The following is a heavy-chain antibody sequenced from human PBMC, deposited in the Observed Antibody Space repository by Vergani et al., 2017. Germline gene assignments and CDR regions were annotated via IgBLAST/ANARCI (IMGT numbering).Heavy chain of an antibody. D-gene: IGHD4-17*01. V-gene: IGHV1-2*02. CDR2: INPNSGGT. Sequence: QVQLVQSGAEVKKPGASVTVSCKASGYTFTGYYMHWVRQAPGQGLEWMGWINPNSGGTNYAQKFQGRVTMTRDTSISTAYMGLGRLRSHDTAVCYCARGGQRGVKTAVTTVVVYFQHWGQGTLVTVSS. J-gene: IGHJ1*01. CDR3: ARGGQRGVKTAVTTVVVYFQH. CDR1: GYTFTGYY.